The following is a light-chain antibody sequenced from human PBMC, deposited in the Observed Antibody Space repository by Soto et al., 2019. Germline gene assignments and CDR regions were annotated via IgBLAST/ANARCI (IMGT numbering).Light chain of an antibody. J-gene: IGKJ1*01. Sequence: DIQMTQSPSTLSASVGDRVTITCRASQSTSTWLAWYQQRPGKTPKLLISEASKLESGVPSRFSGSGSGTEFTLTISSLQPDDLATYYCQQYITYPYTFGQGTKVEIK. CDR2: EAS. CDR1: QSTSTW. V-gene: IGKV1-5*03. CDR3: QQYITYPYT.